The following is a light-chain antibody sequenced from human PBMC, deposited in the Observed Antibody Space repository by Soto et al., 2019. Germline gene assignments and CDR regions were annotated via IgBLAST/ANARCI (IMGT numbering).Light chain of an antibody. Sequence: QSVLTQPPSVSGAPGQRVTISCTGSSSNIGAGYDVHWYQQLPGTAPKLLIYGNSNRPSGVPDRFSGSKSGTSAYLAITGRQAEEEADYYCQSYDSSLSGSWVFGGGTKLTVL. J-gene: IGLJ3*02. CDR3: QSYDSSLSGSWV. CDR1: SSNIGAGYD. CDR2: GNS. V-gene: IGLV1-40*01.